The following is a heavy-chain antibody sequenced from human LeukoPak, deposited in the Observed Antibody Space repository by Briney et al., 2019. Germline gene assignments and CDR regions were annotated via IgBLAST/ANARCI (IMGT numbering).Heavy chain of an antibody. CDR2: IYSGGST. V-gene: IGHV3-53*01. CDR3: ARISSGWYTYYYYGMDV. J-gene: IGHJ6*02. D-gene: IGHD6-19*01. Sequence: GGSLRLSCAASGFTVSSNYMSWVRQAPGKGLEWVSVIYSGGSTYYADSVKGRFTNSRDNSKNTLYLRMNSLGAEDTAVYYCARISSGWYTYYYYGMDVWGQGTTVTVSS. CDR1: GFTVSSNY.